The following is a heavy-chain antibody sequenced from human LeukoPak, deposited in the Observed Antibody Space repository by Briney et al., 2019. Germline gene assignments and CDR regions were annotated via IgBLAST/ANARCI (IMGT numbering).Heavy chain of an antibody. CDR3: ARGGGLIFDY. V-gene: IGHV4-30-2*01. CDR1: GGSISSGGYS. J-gene: IGHJ4*02. CDR2: IYHSGST. D-gene: IGHD3-16*01. Sequence: PSQTLSLTCAVSGGSISSGGYSWSWIRQPPGKGLEWIGYIYHSGSTYYNPSLKSRVTISVDRSKNQFSLKLSSVTAADTAVYYCARGGGLIFDYWGQGTLVTVSS.